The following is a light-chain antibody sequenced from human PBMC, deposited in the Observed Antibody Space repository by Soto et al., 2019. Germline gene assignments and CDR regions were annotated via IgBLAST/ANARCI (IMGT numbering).Light chain of an antibody. CDR2: DAS. J-gene: IGKJ3*01. CDR3: QQRSNWRFT. Sequence: EIVLTQSPATLSLSPGERATLSCMAGQSVSSYLAWYQQKPGQAPRLLIYDASNRATGIPARFSGGGSGTDFTLTISSLEPDDFAVYYCQQRSNWRFTFGPGTRVDIK. CDR1: QSVSSY. V-gene: IGKV3-11*01.